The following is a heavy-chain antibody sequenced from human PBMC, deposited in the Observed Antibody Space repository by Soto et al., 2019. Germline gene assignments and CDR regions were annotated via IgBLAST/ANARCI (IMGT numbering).Heavy chain of an antibody. V-gene: IGHV4-59*01. CDR3: ARDGSVTLDV. CDR2: IYYSGST. Sequence: SETLSLTCTVSGGSISSYYWSWIRQPPGKGLEWIGYIYYSGSTNYNPSLKSRVTISVDTSKNQFSLKLSSVTAADTAVYYCARDGSVTLDVWGKGTSVTVSS. D-gene: IGHD4-17*01. J-gene: IGHJ6*04. CDR1: GGSISSYY.